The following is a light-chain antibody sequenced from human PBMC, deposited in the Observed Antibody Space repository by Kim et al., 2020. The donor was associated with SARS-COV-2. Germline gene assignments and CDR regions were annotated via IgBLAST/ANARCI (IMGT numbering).Light chain of an antibody. CDR1: GSNIGTNT. CDR3: AAWDDSLNGWV. J-gene: IGLJ3*02. Sequence: QSVLTQPPSASGTPGQRVTMSCSGSGSNIGTNTVNWYQQLPGTAPKLLIYTNDQRPSGVPDRFSGSKSGTSASLAISGLQSDDETDYYCAAWDDSLNGWVFGGGTKVTVL. V-gene: IGLV1-44*01. CDR2: TND.